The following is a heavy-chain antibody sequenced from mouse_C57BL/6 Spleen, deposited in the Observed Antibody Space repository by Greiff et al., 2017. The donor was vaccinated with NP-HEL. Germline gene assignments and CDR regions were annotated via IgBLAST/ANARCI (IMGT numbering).Heavy chain of an antibody. V-gene: IGHV1-82*01. J-gene: IGHJ2*01. CDR1: GYAFSSSW. CDR3: ARFGVLGNYFAY. CDR2: IYPGDGDT. Sequence: VQLQQSGPELVKPGASVKISCKASGYAFSSSWMNWVKQRPGQGLEWIGRIYPGDGDTNYNGKFKGKATLTADKSSSTAYMQLSSLTSEDSAVYFSARFGVLGNYFAYWGQGTTLTVSS. D-gene: IGHD3-1*01.